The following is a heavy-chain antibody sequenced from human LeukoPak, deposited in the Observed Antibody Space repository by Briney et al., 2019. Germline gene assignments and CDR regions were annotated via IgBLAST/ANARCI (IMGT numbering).Heavy chain of an antibody. Sequence: SETLSLTCAVSGGSINSNYWWTWVRQSPGKGLEWIGEIYHTGSVNYNLSLESRVTISRDRSKNQFSLMLRSVTAADTAVYYCARGARRPSGATVTTLGRWFDPWGQGTLVTVSS. CDR1: GGSINSNYW. CDR2: IYHTGSV. D-gene: IGHD4-17*01. V-gene: IGHV4-4*02. CDR3: ARGARRPSGATVTTLGRWFDP. J-gene: IGHJ5*02.